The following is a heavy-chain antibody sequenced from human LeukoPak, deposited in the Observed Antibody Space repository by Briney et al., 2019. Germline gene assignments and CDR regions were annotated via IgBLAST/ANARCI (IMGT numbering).Heavy chain of an antibody. Sequence: PSETLSLTCAAYGGSFSGYYWSWIRQPPGKGLEWIGEINHSGSTNYNPSLKSRVTISVDTSKNQFSVKLSSVTAADTAVYYCARPMLTGYDAFDIWGQGTMVTVSS. V-gene: IGHV4-34*01. CDR2: INHSGST. D-gene: IGHD1-20*01. J-gene: IGHJ3*02. CDR3: ARPMLTGYDAFDI. CDR1: GGSFSGYY.